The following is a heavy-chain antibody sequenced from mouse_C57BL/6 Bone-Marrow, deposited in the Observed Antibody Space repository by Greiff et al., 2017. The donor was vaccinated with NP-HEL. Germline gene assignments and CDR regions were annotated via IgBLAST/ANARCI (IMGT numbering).Heavy chain of an antibody. CDR3: AREGVYDYDGFAY. V-gene: IGHV1-55*01. CDR2: IYPGSGST. J-gene: IGHJ3*01. CDR1: GYTFTSSW. D-gene: IGHD2-4*01. Sequence: QVQLQQPGAELVKPGASVKMSCKASGYTFTSSWITWVKQRPGQGLEWIGDIYPGSGSTNYNEKFKSKATLTVDTSSSTAYMQLSSLTSEDAAVYYCAREGVYDYDGFAYWGQGTLVTVSA.